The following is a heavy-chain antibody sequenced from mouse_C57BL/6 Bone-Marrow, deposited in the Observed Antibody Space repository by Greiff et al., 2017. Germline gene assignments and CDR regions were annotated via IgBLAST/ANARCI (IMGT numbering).Heavy chain of an antibody. D-gene: IGHD1-1*01. CDR1: GFSINSDCY. CDR3: ARDRGTTVVAHWYFDV. CDR2: TFYSGIT. V-gene: IGHV3-3*01. Sequence: EVQGVESGPSLVRPSQTLSLTCTVTGFSINSDCYWIWIRQFPGNKLEYIGYTFYSGITYYNPSLESRTYITRDTSKNQFSLKLSSVTTEDTATYYCARDRGTTVVAHWYFDVWGTGTTVTVSS. J-gene: IGHJ1*03.